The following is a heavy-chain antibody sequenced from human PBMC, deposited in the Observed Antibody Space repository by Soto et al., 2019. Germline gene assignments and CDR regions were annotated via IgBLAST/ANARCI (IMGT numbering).Heavy chain of an antibody. CDR2: IYDTGTI. CDR3: ARISTDSSGFYWGFDC. J-gene: IGHJ4*02. D-gene: IGHD3-22*01. Sequence: SETLSLTCAVSGGSISNSKWWSWVRQPPGKGLEWIGEIYDTGTINYNPSLKSRVTISVDKSKNHFSLKLSSVTAADTAVHYCARISTDSSGFYWGFDCWGQGTLVTVSS. CDR1: GGSISNSKW. V-gene: IGHV4-4*02.